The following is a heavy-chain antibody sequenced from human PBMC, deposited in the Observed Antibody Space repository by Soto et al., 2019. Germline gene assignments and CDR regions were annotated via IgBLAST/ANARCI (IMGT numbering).Heavy chain of an antibody. J-gene: IGHJ4*02. D-gene: IGHD3-10*01. CDR3: ARGRGYYGSASGY. CDR2: ISSSSSTI. Sequence: EVQLVESGGGLVQPGGSLRLSCAASGFTFSSYSMNWVRQAPGKGLEWVSYISSSSSTIYYADSVKGRFTISIDNAKNSLYLHMNSLSAVDMAVYYCARGRGYYGSASGYLGQGTLVTVFS. CDR1: GFTFSSYS. V-gene: IGHV3-48*01.